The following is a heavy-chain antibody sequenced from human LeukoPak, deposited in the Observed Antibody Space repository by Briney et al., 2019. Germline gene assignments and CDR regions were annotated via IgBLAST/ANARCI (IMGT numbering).Heavy chain of an antibody. Sequence: SETLSLTCSVPGYSLRSGYYWGWIRQPPGKGLEWIGNIFYSGSTYYSPSLRSRVTISLDTSRNQFSLKLNSVTAADTAVYYCAKSNGYGLVDIWGQGTMVTVSS. CDR1: GYSLRSGYY. D-gene: IGHD3-10*01. V-gene: IGHV4-38-2*02. CDR3: AKSNGYGLVDI. CDR2: IFYSGST. J-gene: IGHJ3*02.